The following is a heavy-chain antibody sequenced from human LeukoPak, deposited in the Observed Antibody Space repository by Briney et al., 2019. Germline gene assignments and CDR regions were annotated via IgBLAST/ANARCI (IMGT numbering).Heavy chain of an antibody. CDR1: GVSFSGYY. D-gene: IGHD2-21*01. CDR2: INHSGST. V-gene: IGHV4-34*01. Sequence: PSETLSLTCAVYGVSFSGYYWSWIRQPPGKGLEWIGEINHSGSTNYNPSLKSRVTISVDTSKNQFSLKLSSVTAADTAVYYCARRGEIPFGPWGQGTLVTVSS. J-gene: IGHJ5*02. CDR3: ARRGEIPFGP.